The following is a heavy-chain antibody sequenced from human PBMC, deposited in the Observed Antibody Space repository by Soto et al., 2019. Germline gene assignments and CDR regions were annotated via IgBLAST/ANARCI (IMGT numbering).Heavy chain of an antibody. CDR1: GYTFTSYA. Sequence: QVQLVQSGSELKKPGASVKVSCKASGYTFTSYAMNWVRQAPGQGLEWMGWIKTNTGNPTYAQGFTGRFVFSLDTSVSTAYLQICSLKAEDTAVYYCARGRYCSGGSCYDDPNHFDYWGQGTLVTVSS. CDR3: ARGRYCSGGSCYDDPNHFDY. V-gene: IGHV7-4-1*01. J-gene: IGHJ4*02. D-gene: IGHD2-15*01. CDR2: IKTNTGNP.